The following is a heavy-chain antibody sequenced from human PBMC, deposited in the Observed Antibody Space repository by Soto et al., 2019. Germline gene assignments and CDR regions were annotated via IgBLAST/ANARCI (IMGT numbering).Heavy chain of an antibody. V-gene: IGHV3-7*01. CDR3: GTDQWGGAFDI. CDR2: IREDGKEI. Sequence: PGWSLRVSCAASGFTLSSYWMAWFRQTPGKGLEFVANIREDGKEINYVDSVKGRFTISRDNAKNSLFLQMNSLRDDDTAVYYCGTDQWGGAFDIGGQGTMVTVSS. D-gene: IGHD3-10*01. J-gene: IGHJ3*02. CDR1: GFTLSSYW.